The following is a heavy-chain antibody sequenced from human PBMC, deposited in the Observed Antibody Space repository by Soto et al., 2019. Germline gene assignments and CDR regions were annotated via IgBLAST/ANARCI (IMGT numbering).Heavy chain of an antibody. D-gene: IGHD3-22*01. CDR1: GFTVSTDW. Sequence: PGGSLRLSCAASGFTVSTDWMYWVRQAPGKGLEWVSSISSSSSYIYYADSVKGRFTISRDNAKNSLYLQMNSLRAEDTAVYYCARDFLSYYDSSCYYPRARNASDIWGQGTIVTVS. V-gene: IGHV3-21*01. J-gene: IGHJ3*02. CDR2: ISSSSSYI. CDR3: ARDFLSYYDSSCYYPRARNASDI.